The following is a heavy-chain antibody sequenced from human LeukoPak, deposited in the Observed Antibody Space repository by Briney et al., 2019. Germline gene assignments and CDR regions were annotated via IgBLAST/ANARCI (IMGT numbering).Heavy chain of an antibody. CDR3: SRGVIVGAAYFDY. J-gene: IGHJ4*02. V-gene: IGHV3-49*04. D-gene: IGHD1-26*01. CDR1: GFTFGDYA. Sequence: GGSLRLSCTASGFTFGDYAMTWVRQAPGKGLEWVGFIASETYGGTAEYAASVKGRFTISRDDSTGIAYLQMDSLKPEDTAVYYCSRGVIVGAAYFDYWGQGTLVTVSS. CDR2: IASETYGGTA.